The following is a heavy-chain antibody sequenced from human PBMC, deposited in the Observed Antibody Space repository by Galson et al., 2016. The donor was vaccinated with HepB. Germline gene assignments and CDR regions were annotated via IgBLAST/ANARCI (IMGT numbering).Heavy chain of an antibody. D-gene: IGHD6-13*01. CDR3: ARNPEYSSSWYIFGY. CDR2: IYSSGNT. V-gene: IGHV4-61*01. J-gene: IGHJ4*02. CDR1: GGSVNSGSHY. Sequence: SETLSLTCTVSGGSVNSGSHYWSWIRQSPGKGLEWIGYIYSSGNTNYNPSLKSRVTISVDTSKNQFSLNLRSVNAADTAVYYCARNPEYSSSWYIFGYWGQGTLVTVSS.